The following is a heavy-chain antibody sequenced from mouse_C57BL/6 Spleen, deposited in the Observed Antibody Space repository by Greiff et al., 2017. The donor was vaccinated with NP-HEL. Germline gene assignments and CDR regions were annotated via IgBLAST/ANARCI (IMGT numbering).Heavy chain of an antibody. D-gene: IGHD2-4*01. CDR3: ARSYYDYDDWFAY. CDR2: IHPNSGST. Sequence: QVQLQQSGAELVKPGASVKLSCKASGYTFTSYWMHWVKQRPGQGLEWIGMIHPNSGSTNYNEKFKSKATLTVDKSSSTAYMQLSSLTSEDSAVYYCARSYYDYDDWFAYWGQGTLVTVSA. CDR1: GYTFTSYW. V-gene: IGHV1-64*01. J-gene: IGHJ3*01.